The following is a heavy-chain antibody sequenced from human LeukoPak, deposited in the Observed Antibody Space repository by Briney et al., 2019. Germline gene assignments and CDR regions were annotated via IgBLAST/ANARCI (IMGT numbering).Heavy chain of an antibody. CDR2: ISGSGGST. J-gene: IGHJ4*02. CDR3: TKGYITRDM. CDR1: RFTFSSYA. V-gene: IGHV3-23*01. D-gene: IGHD7-27*01. Sequence: GGSLRLSCAASRFTFSSYAMSWVRQAPGKGLEWASTISGSGGSTYYADSVKGRFTISRDNSKNTVYLQMNSLRAEDTAVYYCTKGYITRDMWGQGTLVTVSS.